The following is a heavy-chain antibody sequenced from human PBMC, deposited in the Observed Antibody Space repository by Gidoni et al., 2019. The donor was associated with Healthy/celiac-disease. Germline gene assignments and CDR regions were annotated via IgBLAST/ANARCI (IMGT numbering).Heavy chain of an antibody. CDR1: GFTFSSYS. CDR2: ISSSSSYI. J-gene: IGHJ6*02. V-gene: IGHV3-21*01. D-gene: IGHD6-19*01. Sequence: EVQLVESGGGLVKPGGSLRLSCAASGFTFSSYSMHWVRQAPGKGLEWVSSISSSSSYIYYADSVKGRFTISRDNAKNSLYLQMNSLRAEDTAVYYCARDRAVAPPRRYYYYGMDVWGQGTTVTVSS. CDR3: ARDRAVAPPRRYYYYGMDV.